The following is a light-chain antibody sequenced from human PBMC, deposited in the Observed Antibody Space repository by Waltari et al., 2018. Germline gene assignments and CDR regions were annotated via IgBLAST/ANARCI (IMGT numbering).Light chain of an antibody. Sequence: DIQMTQSPSSLSASVGDRVTITCQASQDIGNYLNWYQQKPGKAPNLLISAAFNLETGVPSRFSGGRSGTDFTFTITSLQPEDIATYHCQQYADLPWTFGQGTKVEIK. CDR3: QQYADLPWT. CDR1: QDIGNY. V-gene: IGKV1-33*01. CDR2: AAF. J-gene: IGKJ1*01.